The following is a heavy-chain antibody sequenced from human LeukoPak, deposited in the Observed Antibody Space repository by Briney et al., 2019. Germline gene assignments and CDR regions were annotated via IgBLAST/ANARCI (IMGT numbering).Heavy chain of an antibody. J-gene: IGHJ5*02. CDR1: GGSISSYY. V-gene: IGHV4-59*01. CDR3: ASFLGFNWFDP. D-gene: IGHD2/OR15-2a*01. CDR2: IYYSGGT. Sequence: PSETLSLTCSVSGGSISSYYWSWIRQPPGKGLEWIGYIYYSGGTNYNPSLKSRVTISVDTSKNQFSLKLSSVTAADTAVYYCASFLGFNWFDPWGQGTLVTVSS.